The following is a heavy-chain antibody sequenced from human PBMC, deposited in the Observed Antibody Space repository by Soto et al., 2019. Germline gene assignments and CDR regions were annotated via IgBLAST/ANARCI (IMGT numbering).Heavy chain of an antibody. CDR1: GLTFSNAW. CDR3: ATVGSITAAGTPFDY. D-gene: IGHD6-13*01. V-gene: IGHV3-15*07. CDR2: IKSKADGGTT. Sequence: GGSLRLSCAASGLTFSNAWMNWVRQAPGRGLEWVGRIKSKADGGTTDYAAHVKGRFTISRDDSETTLFLQMNSLKTEDTAVYYCATVGSITAAGTPFDYWGQGTLVTVSS. J-gene: IGHJ4*02.